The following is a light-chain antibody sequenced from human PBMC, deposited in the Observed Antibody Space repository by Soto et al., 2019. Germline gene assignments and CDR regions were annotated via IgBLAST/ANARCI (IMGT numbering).Light chain of an antibody. CDR3: SSYAGRITLV. J-gene: IGLJ2*01. CDR2: DDN. Sequence: QSVLTQTASVSGSPGQSITMSCTGSRSDVGGYNLVSWYQQHPGKAPKLLISDDNKRPSGVSDRFSGSKSGNTASLTISGLQAEDEGDYYCSSYAGRITLVFGGGTKVTV. CDR1: RSDVGGYNL. V-gene: IGLV2-23*01.